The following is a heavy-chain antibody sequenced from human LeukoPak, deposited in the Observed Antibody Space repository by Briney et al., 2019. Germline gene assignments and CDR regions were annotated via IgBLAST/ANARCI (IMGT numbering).Heavy chain of an antibody. CDR1: GLTVSSNY. V-gene: IGHV3-66*02. J-gene: IGHJ6*03. CDR2: IHSGGST. CDR3: AAITLITLVRGVMSNAYMDV. Sequence: GGSLRLSCAASGLTVSSNYMSWVRQAPGKGLEWVSVIHSGGSTYYAGSVKGRFTISRDNSKNTLYLQMNSLRAEDTAVYYCAAITLITLVRGVMSNAYMDVWAKGPRSPSP. D-gene: IGHD3-10*01.